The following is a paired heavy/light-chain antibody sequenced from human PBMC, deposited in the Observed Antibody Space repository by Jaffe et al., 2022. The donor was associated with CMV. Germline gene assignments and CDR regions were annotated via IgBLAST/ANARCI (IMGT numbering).Light chain of an antibody. V-gene: IGLV1-47*01. Sequence: QSVLTQPPSASETPGQRVTISCSGSRSNIGTNFVYWYQQIPGTAPKLLIYRFNQRPSGVPDRFSGSKSGTSASLAISGLRSEDEADYYCASWDDSLSGWVFGGGTKLTVL. CDR2: RFN. CDR3: ASWDDSLSGWV. J-gene: IGLJ3*02. CDR1: RSNIGTNF.
Heavy chain of an antibody. J-gene: IGHJ5*02. CDR3: ARELRDDILTGYNWFDP. Sequence: QVQLEESGPGLVKPSETLSLTCTVSGGSVSSGSYYWTWIRQPPGKGLEWIGFISDSGNTNYNPSLKSRVIISVDTSQNQFSLKLTSVTAADTAVYYCARELRDDILTGYNWFDPWGRGTLVAVSS. V-gene: IGHV4-61*01. CDR1: GGSVSSGSYY. D-gene: IGHD3-9*01. CDR2: ISDSGNT.